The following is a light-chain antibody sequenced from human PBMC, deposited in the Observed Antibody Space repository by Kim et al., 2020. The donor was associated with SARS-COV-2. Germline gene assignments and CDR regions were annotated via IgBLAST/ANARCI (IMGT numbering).Light chain of an antibody. V-gene: IGLV3-19*01. CDR3: NSRGSHRHYGG. CDR2: AIN. J-gene: IGLJ2*01. CDR1: SLKSYF. Sequence: SSELTQDPAVSVALGQTVRITCQGGSLKSYFASWYQQKPGQAPVLVFHAINTRPSGIPDRFSASRSGNAAFLTITGAQAEDEAVYYCNSRGSHRHYGGFG.